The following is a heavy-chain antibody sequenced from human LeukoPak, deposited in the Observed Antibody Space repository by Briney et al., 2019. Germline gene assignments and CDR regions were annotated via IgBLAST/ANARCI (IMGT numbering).Heavy chain of an antibody. CDR3: ARGRTYDYDTSGYYPSIYYGMDV. Sequence: SETLSLTCAVSGGSFSGYYWYWIRQPPGKGLEWIGEINHGESTNYNPSLKSRATLSVDTSKNQFSLKLTSVTAADTAVYYCARGRTYDYDTSGYYPSIYYGMDVWGQGTTVTVSS. D-gene: IGHD3-22*01. CDR1: GGSFSGYY. CDR2: INHGEST. V-gene: IGHV4-34*01. J-gene: IGHJ6*02.